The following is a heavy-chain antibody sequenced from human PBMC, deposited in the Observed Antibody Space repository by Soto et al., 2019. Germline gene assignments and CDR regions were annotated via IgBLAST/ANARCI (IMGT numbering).Heavy chain of an antibody. V-gene: IGHV3-30-3*01. CDR1: GFTFSSYA. D-gene: IGHD2-2*01. J-gene: IGHJ5*02. CDR3: ARDSGPYCSSTSCYNNWFDP. CDR2: ISYDGSNK. Sequence: PGGSLRLSCAASGFTFSSYAMHWVRQAPGKGLEWVAVISYDGSNKYYADSVKGRFTISRDNSKNTLYLQMNSLRAEDTAVYYCARDSGPYCSSTSCYNNWFDPWGQGTLVTVSS.